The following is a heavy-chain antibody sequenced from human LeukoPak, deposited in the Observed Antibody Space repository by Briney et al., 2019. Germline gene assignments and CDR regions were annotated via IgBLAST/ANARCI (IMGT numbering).Heavy chain of an antibody. Sequence: SETLSLTCTVSTGSISSYYWSWIRQPPGKTLEWIGYIYYSGSANYNPSLKSRVTISVDTSKNQFSLKLTSVTAADTAVYYCARHWVSSESPYSFDIWGQGTMVTASS. CDR2: IYYSGSA. CDR1: TGSISSYY. CDR3: ARHWVSSESPYSFDI. J-gene: IGHJ3*02. D-gene: IGHD1-26*01. V-gene: IGHV4-59*08.